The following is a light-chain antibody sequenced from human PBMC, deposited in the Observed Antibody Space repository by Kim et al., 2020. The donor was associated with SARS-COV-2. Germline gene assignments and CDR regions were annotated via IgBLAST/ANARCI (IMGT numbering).Light chain of an antibody. Sequence: DIQMTQSPSSLSASVGDRVTITCRASQTIINYLNWYQQKPGKAPKLLIYAASSLQSGVPSRFSGSGSGTDFTLTISSLQPEDFATYYCQESYSIPITFGQGTRLEIK. CDR2: AAS. CDR3: QESYSIPIT. CDR1: QTIINY. V-gene: IGKV1-39*01. J-gene: IGKJ5*01.